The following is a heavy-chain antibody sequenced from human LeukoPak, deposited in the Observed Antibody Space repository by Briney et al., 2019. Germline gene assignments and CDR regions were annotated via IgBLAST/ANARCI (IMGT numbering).Heavy chain of an antibody. CDR2: IKQDGSEK. V-gene: IGHV3-7*01. D-gene: IGHD1-14*01. Sequence: GGSLRLSCAATGFTFSSYWMSWVRKAPGKELEWVANIKQDGSEKYYVDSVKGRFTISRDNAKNSLYLQMNSLRAEDTAVYYCARDQNTYNSRNRMSSFDIWGQGTMVTVS. J-gene: IGHJ3*02. CDR3: ARDQNTYNSRNRMSSFDI. CDR1: GFTFSSYW.